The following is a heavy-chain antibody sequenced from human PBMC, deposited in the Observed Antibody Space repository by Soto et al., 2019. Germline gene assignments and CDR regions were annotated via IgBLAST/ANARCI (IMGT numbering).Heavy chain of an antibody. CDR1: GFTFSSYA. CDR2: ISGSGGST. J-gene: IGHJ4*02. Sequence: SGGSLRLSCAASGFTFSSYAMSWVRQAPGKGLEWVSAISGSGGSTYYADSVKGRFTISRDNSKNTLYLQMNSLRAEDTAVYYCASRDVLLWFGELLLDYWGQGTQVTVSS. V-gene: IGHV3-23*01. D-gene: IGHD3-10*01. CDR3: ASRDVLLWFGELLLDY.